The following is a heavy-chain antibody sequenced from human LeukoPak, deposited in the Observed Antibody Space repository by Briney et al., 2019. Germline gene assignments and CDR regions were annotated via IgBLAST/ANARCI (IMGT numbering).Heavy chain of an antibody. CDR3: SREEPSGYSNV. CDR1: GDXVSSNSAT. V-gene: IGHV6-1*01. CDR2: TYYRSKWYN. Sequence: SQTLSLTCVISGDXVSSNSATRNWIRQSPSRGLEWLGRTYYRSKWYNDYAVSVESRITINPDTSKNQFSLQLNSVTPEDTAMYYCSREEPSGYSNVWGQGTLVTVSS. D-gene: IGHD6-13*01. J-gene: IGHJ4*02.